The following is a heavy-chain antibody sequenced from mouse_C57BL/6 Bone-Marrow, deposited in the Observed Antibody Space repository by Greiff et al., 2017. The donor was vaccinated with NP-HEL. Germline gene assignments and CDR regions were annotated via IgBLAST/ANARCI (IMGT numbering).Heavy chain of an antibody. CDR1: GYTFTSYW. J-gene: IGHJ3*01. Sequence: VQLQQPGAELVMPGASVKLSCKASGYTFTSYWMHWVKQRPGQGLEWLGEFDPSVSYPNYNQKFKGKSTLPVDKSSSTAYMQLSSLTSEDSAVYYCAREGVITTVVGPFAYWGQGTLVTVSA. D-gene: IGHD1-1*01. V-gene: IGHV1-69*01. CDR3: AREGVITTVVGPFAY. CDR2: FDPSVSYP.